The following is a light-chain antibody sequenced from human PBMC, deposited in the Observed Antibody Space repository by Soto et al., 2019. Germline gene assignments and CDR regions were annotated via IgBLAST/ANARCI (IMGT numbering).Light chain of an antibody. V-gene: IGKV3-15*01. J-gene: IGKJ1*01. Sequence: EIEMTQYPATLSVSPGERATLSCRASQSLGTNLAWFQQKPGQVPRLLIHGASTRATGIPARFSGSGSGTDFTLTISSLQSEDFAVYYCQQYNQWPRTFGQGTKVDIK. CDR2: GAS. CDR1: QSLGTN. CDR3: QQYNQWPRT.